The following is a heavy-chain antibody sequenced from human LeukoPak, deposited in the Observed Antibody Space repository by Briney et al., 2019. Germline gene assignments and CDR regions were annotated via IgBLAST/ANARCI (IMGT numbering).Heavy chain of an antibody. CDR3: AREAAAGTIWFDP. V-gene: IGHV3-7*01. Sequence: GGSLRLSCAASGFTFSSYWMSWVRQAPGKGLEWVANIKQDGSEKYYVDSVKGRFTISRDNAKNSLYLQMSSLRAEDTAVYYCAREAAAGTIWFDPWGQGTLVTVSS. D-gene: IGHD6-13*01. CDR1: GFTFSSYW. CDR2: IKQDGSEK. J-gene: IGHJ5*02.